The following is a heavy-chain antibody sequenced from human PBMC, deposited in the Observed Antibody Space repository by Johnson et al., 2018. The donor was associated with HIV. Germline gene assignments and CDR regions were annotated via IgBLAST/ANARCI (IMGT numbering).Heavy chain of an antibody. Sequence: VQLVESGGGLEQPGGSLRLSCAASGFTVSSNYMSWVRQAPGKGLEWVSVIYSGGSTYYADSVKGRFTISRDNSKNTVYLQMNSLRADDTAVYYCARGLQTRMVVITRGGFDIWGQGTMVTVSS. J-gene: IGHJ3*02. D-gene: IGHD3-22*01. CDR1: GFTVSSNY. CDR3: ARGLQTRMVVITRGGFDI. V-gene: IGHV3-66*01. CDR2: IYSGGST.